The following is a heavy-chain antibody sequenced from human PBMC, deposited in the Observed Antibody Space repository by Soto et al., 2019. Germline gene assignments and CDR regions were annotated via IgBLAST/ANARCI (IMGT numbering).Heavy chain of an antibody. CDR2: IDYSGNI. V-gene: IGHV4-39*01. D-gene: IGHD1-1*01. Sequence: NPSETLSLTCDASGGSITSSGSAWGWIRQSPGKGLEWIGTIDYSGNIYYIPSLKSRITISVDTSKNQISLKLSSVTAADTAVYYCARHIHNQGFEYYFDSWGQGTLVTVSS. J-gene: IGHJ4*02. CDR3: ARHIHNQGFEYYFDS. CDR1: GGSITSSGSA.